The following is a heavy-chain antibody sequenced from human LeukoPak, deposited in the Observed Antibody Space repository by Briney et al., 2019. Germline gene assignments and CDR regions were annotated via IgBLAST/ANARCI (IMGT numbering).Heavy chain of an antibody. D-gene: IGHD3-10*01. CDR2: ISSSGSTI. Sequence: GGSLRLSCAASGFTFSSYEMSWVRQAAGKGLEWVSYISSSGSTIYYADSVKGRFTISRDNAKNSLYLQMNSLRAEATAVYYCARTVVRGVMGTFDYWGQGTLVTVSS. CDR3: ARTVVRGVMGTFDY. CDR1: GFTFSSYE. V-gene: IGHV3-48*03. J-gene: IGHJ4*02.